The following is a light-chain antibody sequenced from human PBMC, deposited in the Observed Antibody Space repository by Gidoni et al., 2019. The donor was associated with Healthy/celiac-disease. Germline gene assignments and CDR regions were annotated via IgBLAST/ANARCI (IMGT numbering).Light chain of an antibody. V-gene: IGKV3-11*01. Sequence: VLTQSPATLSLSPGERPTLSYRASQSVSSYLAWYQQKPGQAPRLLIYDASNRATGIPARFSGSGSGTDFTLTISSLEPEDFAVYYCQQRSNWPPYTFGQGTKLEIK. CDR3: QQRSNWPPYT. J-gene: IGKJ2*01. CDR2: DAS. CDR1: QSVSSY.